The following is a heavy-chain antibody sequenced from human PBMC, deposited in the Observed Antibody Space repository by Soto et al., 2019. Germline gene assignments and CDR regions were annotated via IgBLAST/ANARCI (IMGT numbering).Heavy chain of an antibody. D-gene: IGHD3-22*01. CDR1: GGTFTTNA. V-gene: IGHV1-69*06. Sequence: QVQLIQSGAEVKKPGSSVKVSCKTSGGTFTTNAINWLRQAPGQGLEWMGRIMPMAVIMPMFASPNYAQKFQGRVTITADRSTSTAYMEMSRLTSEDTAIYYCARGVAVIRETDAYSVYFDNWGQGTLVTVSA. J-gene: IGHJ4*02. CDR2: IMPMFASP. CDR3: ARGVAVIRETDAYSVYFDN.